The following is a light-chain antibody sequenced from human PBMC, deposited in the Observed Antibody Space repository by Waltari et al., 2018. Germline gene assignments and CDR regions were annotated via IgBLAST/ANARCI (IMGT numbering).Light chain of an antibody. CDR1: SSNIGSNY. CDR3: AAWDDSLSGLV. V-gene: IGLV1-47*01. CDR2: KNN. Sequence: QSVLTQPPSASGTPGQKVTISCNGSSSNIGSNYVYWYQQLPGTAPKLLIFKNNTRPSWVPDRFSDSKSGTSASLAINWLRSEDEADYYCAAWDDSLSGLVLGGGTKVTVL. J-gene: IGLJ3*02.